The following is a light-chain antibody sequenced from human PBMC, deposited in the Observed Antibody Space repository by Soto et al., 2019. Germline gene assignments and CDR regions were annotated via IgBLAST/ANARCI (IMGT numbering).Light chain of an antibody. J-gene: IGKJ1*01. CDR1: QSVSSSY. V-gene: IGKV3-20*01. CDR2: GAS. Sequence: EIVLTQSPGTLSLPPGERATLSCRASQSVSSSYLAWYQQKPGQPPRLLIFGASSRATDIPDRFSVSGSGTGFTLTISRLEPEDFAVYYCQQHRSSPPSWTFGQGTKVEIK. CDR3: QQHRSSPPSWT.